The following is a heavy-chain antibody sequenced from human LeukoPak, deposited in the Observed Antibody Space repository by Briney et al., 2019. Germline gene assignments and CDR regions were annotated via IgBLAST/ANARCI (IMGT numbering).Heavy chain of an antibody. V-gene: IGHV1-58*02. J-gene: IGHJ4*02. CDR1: GFTFTNSA. CDR2: IVVGSGNA. Sequence: GASLKVSCKASGFTFTNSAIQWVRQARGQRLEWLGWIVVGSGNANYAQNSQDRVIITRDMSTSTAYMEVSSLRSEDTAVYYCAADDLTRAYWGQGTLVTVSS. CDR3: AADDLTRAY.